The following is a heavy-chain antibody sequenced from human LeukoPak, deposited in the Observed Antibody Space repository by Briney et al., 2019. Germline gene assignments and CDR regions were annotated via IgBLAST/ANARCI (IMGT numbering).Heavy chain of an antibody. CDR3: ARETCTGGVSCLDY. CDR2: IYYSGST. CDR1: GGSISSYY. D-gene: IGHD2-8*02. V-gene: IGHV4-59*01. J-gene: IGHJ4*02. Sequence: SETLSLTCTVSGGSISSYYWSWIRQPPGKGLEWIGYIYYSGSTNYNPSLKSRVTISVDTSKNQFSLKLSSVTAADTAVYYCARETCTGGVSCLDYWGQGTLVTVSS.